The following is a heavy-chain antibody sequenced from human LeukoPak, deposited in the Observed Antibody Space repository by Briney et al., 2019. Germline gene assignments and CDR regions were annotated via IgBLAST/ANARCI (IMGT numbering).Heavy chain of an antibody. J-gene: IGHJ4*02. CDR2: IFYSGST. D-gene: IGHD6-19*01. CDR1: GGSMNSHY. CDR3: ARDPSDSSGWYED. Sequence: SETLSLTCTVSGGSMNSHYWSWIRQPPGKGLEWIGYIFYSGSTNYKPSLKSRVTISVDRSQNQFSLRLSSVTAADTAVYYCARDPSDSSGWYEDWGQGTLVTVSS. V-gene: IGHV4-59*11.